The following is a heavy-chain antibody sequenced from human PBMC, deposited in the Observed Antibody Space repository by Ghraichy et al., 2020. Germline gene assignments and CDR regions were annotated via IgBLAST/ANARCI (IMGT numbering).Heavy chain of an antibody. CDR2: IRSKPHSYAT. CDR1: GFTLSGSQ. Sequence: GGSLRLSCAASGFTLSGSQMHWVRQASGNGLEWVGRIRSKPHSYATAYAASVQGRFTISRDDSKNTAYLQMNSLKTEDTAMYYCLSSDGYNLNLDTWGQGTLVTVAS. J-gene: IGHJ5*02. D-gene: IGHD5-24*01. CDR3: LSSDGYNLNLDT. V-gene: IGHV3-73*01.